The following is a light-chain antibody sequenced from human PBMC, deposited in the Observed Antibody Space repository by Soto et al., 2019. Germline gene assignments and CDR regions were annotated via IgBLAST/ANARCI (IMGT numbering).Light chain of an antibody. V-gene: IGKV1-5*03. CDR3: QQSINYPWT. Sequence: DIQMTQSPSTLSASVGDIVTTTCRASKIISLYLAWYQQKPGKAPKLLIYEASVLESGVPSRFSGSGSGTEFTLTISSLQPDDFATYYCQQSINYPWTFGQGTKVEVK. CDR2: EAS. J-gene: IGKJ1*01. CDR1: KIISLY.